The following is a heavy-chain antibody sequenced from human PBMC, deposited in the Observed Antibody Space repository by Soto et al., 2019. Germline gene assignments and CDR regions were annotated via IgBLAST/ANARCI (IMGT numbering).Heavy chain of an antibody. D-gene: IGHD2-8*01. V-gene: IGHV4-59*08. CDR3: ARLAVYATKLYYYYYMDV. Sequence: SETLSLTCTVSGGSISSYYWSWIRQPPGKGLEWIGYIYYSGSTNYNPSLKSRVTISVDTSKNQFSLKLSSVTAADTAVYYCARLAVYATKLYYYYYMDVWGKGTTVTVSS. CDR2: IYYSGST. J-gene: IGHJ6*03. CDR1: GGSISSYY.